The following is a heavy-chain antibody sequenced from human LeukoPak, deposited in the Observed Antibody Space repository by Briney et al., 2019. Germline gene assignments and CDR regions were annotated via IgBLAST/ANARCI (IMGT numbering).Heavy chain of an antibody. CDR3: ARVGITGTTTAFDI. J-gene: IGHJ3*02. V-gene: IGHV3-74*01. Sequence: GGSLRLSCAASGFTFSSYSMNWVRQAPGKGLEWVSRINTDGTSTTYADSVKGRFTISRDNAKNSLYLQMNSLRAEDTAVYYCARVGITGTTTAFDIWGQGTMVTVSS. CDR1: GFTFSSYS. D-gene: IGHD1-7*01. CDR2: INTDGTST.